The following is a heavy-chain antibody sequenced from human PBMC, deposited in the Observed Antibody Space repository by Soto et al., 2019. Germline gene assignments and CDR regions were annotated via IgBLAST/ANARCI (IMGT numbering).Heavy chain of an antibody. CDR3: AKGLINGRWYAED. CDR1: GFTFSTCV. J-gene: IGHJ4*02. V-gene: IGHV3-23*01. Sequence: EVHLLESGGGLVHPGESLRLSCGASGFTFSTCVMTWVRQAPGKGLEWVSCITDSGTGTYYAESVKGGFTISRDNSKNTMYLQMNNLRAEDTGVYYCAKGLINGRWYAEDWGQGTLVTVSS. D-gene: IGHD6-13*01. CDR2: ITDSGTGT.